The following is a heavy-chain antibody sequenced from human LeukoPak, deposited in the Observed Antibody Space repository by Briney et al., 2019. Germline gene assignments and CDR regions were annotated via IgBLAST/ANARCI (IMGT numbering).Heavy chain of an antibody. D-gene: IGHD5-12*01. Sequence: SVKLFCKASGYTFTGYYMHWVRHAPGQALEWMGWHNPNCCGTNYAQKFQHRLNMNRDISIRTAHMELGRLRSDDTAVYYCARPGDIVANYDREFDYRGQGTLVSVSS. CDR1: GYTFTGYY. V-gene: IGHV1-2*02. CDR3: ARPGDIVANYDREFDY. CDR2: HNPNCCGT. J-gene: IGHJ4*02.